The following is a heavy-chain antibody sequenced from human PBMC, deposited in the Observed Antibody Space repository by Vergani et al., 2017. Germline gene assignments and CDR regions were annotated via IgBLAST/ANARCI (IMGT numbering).Heavy chain of an antibody. Sequence: EVQLVESGGGLVQPGGSLRLSCAASGFTFSSYWMHWVRQGPGKGLVWVSRIKSDGSSTSYADSVKGRFAISSDNAKNTLYLQMNSLRAEDTAVYYCAKIPAAISVDYWGQGTLVTVSS. CDR3: AKIPAAISVDY. D-gene: IGHD2-2*01. J-gene: IGHJ4*02. CDR2: IKSDGSST. CDR1: GFTFSSYW. V-gene: IGHV3-74*01.